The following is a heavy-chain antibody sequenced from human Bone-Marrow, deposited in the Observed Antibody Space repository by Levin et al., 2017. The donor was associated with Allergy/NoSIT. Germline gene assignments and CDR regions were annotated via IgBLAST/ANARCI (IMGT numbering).Heavy chain of an antibody. V-gene: IGHV4-31*03. CDR2: IYYSGST. CDR3: ARRGGNSLSFDY. J-gene: IGHJ4*02. Sequence: SQTLSLTCTVSGGSISSGGYYWSWIRQHPGKGLEWIGYIYYSGSTYYNPSLKSRVTISVDTSKNQFSLKLSSVTAADTAVYYCARRGGNSLSFDYWGQGTLVTVSS. D-gene: IGHD4-23*01. CDR1: GGSISSGGYY.